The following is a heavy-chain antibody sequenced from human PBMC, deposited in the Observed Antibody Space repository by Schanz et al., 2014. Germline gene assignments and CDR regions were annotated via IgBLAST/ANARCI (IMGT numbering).Heavy chain of an antibody. Sequence: VQLEQSGAEVKKPGSSVKVSCKASGGTFSSFGINWVRQAPGQGLEWMGIINPSGGGTSYALRFQDRVTVTRDTSRSTVYMELSSLRSEDTAVYYCARCGGPEGVFAIWGQGTILTVSS. CDR3: ARCGGPEGVFAI. J-gene: IGHJ3*02. D-gene: IGHD2-21*01. V-gene: IGHV1-46*01. CDR2: INPSGGGT. CDR1: GGTFSSFG.